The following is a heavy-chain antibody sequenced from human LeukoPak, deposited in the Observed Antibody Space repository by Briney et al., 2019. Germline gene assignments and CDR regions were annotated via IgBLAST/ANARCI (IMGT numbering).Heavy chain of an antibody. V-gene: IGHV3-48*01. Sequence: GGALRLSCTASGVTSSGYAMNWVRHGPGQGLEWGAYFSSSSGTIYSTDSVKGRFTISRDNAKNSVFMQMSSLSGGDTDMYDTARGYYYDSCGYYYVNDYWGQGTLVTVSS. D-gene: IGHD3-22*01. J-gene: IGHJ4*02. CDR3: ARGYYYDSCGYYYVNDY. CDR1: GVTSSGYA. CDR2: FSSSSGTI.